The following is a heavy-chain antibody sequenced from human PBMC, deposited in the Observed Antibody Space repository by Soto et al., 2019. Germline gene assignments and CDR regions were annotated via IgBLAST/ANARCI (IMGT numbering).Heavy chain of an antibody. V-gene: IGHV1-2*02. CDR1: GYSFSGYY. J-gene: IGHJ4*02. CDR3: SRQYTGSYYSQVY. D-gene: IGHD1-26*01. Sequence: QVQLVQSGAEAKKPGSSVKVSCRASGYSFSGYYIHWVRQVPGQGLEWMGWINPNSGITVYAEKFQARVTMTRDTSITTAFMELSRLRSDDTALYFCSRQYTGSYYSQVYWGQGTLVTVSS. CDR2: INPNSGIT.